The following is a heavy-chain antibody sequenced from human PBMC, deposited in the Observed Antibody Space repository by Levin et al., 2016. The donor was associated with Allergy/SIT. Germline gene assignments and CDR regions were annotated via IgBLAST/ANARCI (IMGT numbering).Heavy chain of an antibody. CDR3: ASGTTVNYYGMDV. CDR1: GGSISSYY. J-gene: IGHJ6*02. CDR2: IYYSGST. Sequence: SETLSLTCTVSGGSISSYYWSWIRQPPGKGLEWIGYIYYSGSTNYNPSLKSRVTISVDTSKNQFSLKLSSVTAADTAVYYCASGTTVNYYGMDVWGQGTTVTVSS. V-gene: IGHV4-59*13. D-gene: IGHD4-17*01.